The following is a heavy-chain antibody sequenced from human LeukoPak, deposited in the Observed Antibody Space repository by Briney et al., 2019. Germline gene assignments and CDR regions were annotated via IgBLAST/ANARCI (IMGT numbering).Heavy chain of an antibody. CDR2: TYSRSKWFN. V-gene: IGHV6-1*01. J-gene: IGHJ4*02. Sequence: SQTLSLTCAISGDSVSSKSASWNWIRQSPSRGLEWPGRTYSRSKWFNDYAVSVKSRITINPDTSKNQSSLHLSSVTPDDTAVYYCARGTGSLDYWGQGTLVTVSS. CDR1: GDSVSSKSAS. D-gene: IGHD1-26*01. CDR3: ARGTGSLDY.